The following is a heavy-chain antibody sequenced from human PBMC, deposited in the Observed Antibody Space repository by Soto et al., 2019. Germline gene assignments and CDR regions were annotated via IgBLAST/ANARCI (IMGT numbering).Heavy chain of an antibody. CDR2: IRSKVNSYAT. D-gene: IGHD5-18*01. Sequence: PGGSLRLSCAASGFTFSGSAMHWVRQASGKGLEWVGRIRSKVNSYATAYAASVKGRFTISRDDSKNTAYLQMNSLKTEDTAVYYCTRKRGYSSGQCWFDPWGQGTLVTVSS. J-gene: IGHJ5*02. CDR1: GFTFSGSA. CDR3: TRKRGYSSGQCWFDP. V-gene: IGHV3-73*01.